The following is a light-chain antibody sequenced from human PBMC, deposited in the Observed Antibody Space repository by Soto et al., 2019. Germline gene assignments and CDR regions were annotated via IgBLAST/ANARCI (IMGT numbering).Light chain of an antibody. CDR1: QSISSW. CDR3: QQYSSHSWA. CDR2: KAS. J-gene: IGKJ1*01. Sequence: DIQMTQSPSTLSASVGDRVTITCRASQSISSWLAWYQQKPGKAPKLLIYKASTLQSGVPSRFSGSGSGTEFTLTISSLQPDDFATYYCQQYSSHSWAFGQGTKVEI. V-gene: IGKV1-5*03.